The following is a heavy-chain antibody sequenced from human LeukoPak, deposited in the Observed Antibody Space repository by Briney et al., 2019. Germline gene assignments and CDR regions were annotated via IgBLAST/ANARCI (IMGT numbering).Heavy chain of an antibody. CDR3: AKDSSTAHSSGYDY. CDR1: GFSFSNYA. Sequence: GGSLRLSCAASGFSFSNYAMTWVRQAPGKGLEWVSSISGSGGSTYYADSVKGRFTISRDNSKNTLYLQMNSLRAEDTAVYYCAKDSSTAHSSGYDYWGQGTLVTVSS. J-gene: IGHJ4*02. V-gene: IGHV3-23*01. CDR2: ISGSGGST. D-gene: IGHD3-22*01.